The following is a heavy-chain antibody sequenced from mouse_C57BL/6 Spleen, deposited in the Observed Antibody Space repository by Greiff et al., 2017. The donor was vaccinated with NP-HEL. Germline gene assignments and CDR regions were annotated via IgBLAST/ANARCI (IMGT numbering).Heavy chain of an antibody. CDR1: GFTFSSYA. V-gene: IGHV5-4*01. J-gene: IGHJ2*01. D-gene: IGHD4-1*01. Sequence: DVHLVESGGGLVKPGGSLKLSCAASGFTFSSYAMSWVRQTPEKRLEWVATISDGGSYTSYPANVKGRFTISRDNAKNDLYLQMSHLKSEDTAMYYCARDPGGYFDYWGQGTTLTVSS. CDR2: ISDGGSYT. CDR3: ARDPGGYFDY.